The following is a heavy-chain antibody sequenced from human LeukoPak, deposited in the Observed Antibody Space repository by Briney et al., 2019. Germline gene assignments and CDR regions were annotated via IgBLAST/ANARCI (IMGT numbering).Heavy chain of an antibody. CDR2: IRSKAYGGTT. CDR1: GLTFGEYA. Sequence: GGSLRLSCTASGLTFGEYAMSWDRQAPGKGLEWVGVIRSKAYGGTTEYAASVKGRFTISRDDSKSIAYLQMNSLKSEDTAVYHCLYYYDSSGYYLPDHWGQGTLVTVSS. V-gene: IGHV3-49*04. CDR3: LYYYDSSGYYLPDH. J-gene: IGHJ4*02. D-gene: IGHD3-22*01.